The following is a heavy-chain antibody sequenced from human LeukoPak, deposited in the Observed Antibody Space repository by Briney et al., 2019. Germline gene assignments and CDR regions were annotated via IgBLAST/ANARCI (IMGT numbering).Heavy chain of an antibody. D-gene: IGHD6-13*01. CDR1: GFAFSGYW. V-gene: IGHV3-74*01. CDR3: ARDRGIAAAGGFDY. Sequence: GGSLRLSCAASGFAFSGYWMHWVRQGPEKGLELVSRIDNDGNGIIYADSVKGRFTTSRDNAKNSLYLQMNSLRAEDTAVYYCARDRGIAAAGGFDYWGQGTLVTVSS. J-gene: IGHJ4*02. CDR2: IDNDGNGI.